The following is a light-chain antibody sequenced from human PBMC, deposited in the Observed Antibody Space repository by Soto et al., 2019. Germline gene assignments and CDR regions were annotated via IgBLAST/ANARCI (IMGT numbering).Light chain of an antibody. CDR3: QQFNTWHRT. V-gene: IGKV3-15*01. J-gene: IGKJ1*01. CDR2: GAS. Sequence: IVMTQSPATVSASPGERVTLSCRASQSVSGNVAWYQQKPGQPPRLLVYGASTTATDIPARFFGSGSETEFTLTLTRLQSEDFGTYYCQQFNTWHRTFGQGTKVEIK. CDR1: QSVSGN.